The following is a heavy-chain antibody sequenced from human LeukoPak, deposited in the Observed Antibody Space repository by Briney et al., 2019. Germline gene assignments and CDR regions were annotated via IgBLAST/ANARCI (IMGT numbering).Heavy chain of an antibody. J-gene: IGHJ4*02. V-gene: IGHV4-39*07. Sequence: PETLSLTCTVSGGSISSSTYYWAWVRQPPGKGLEWIASIYYSGTTYYNPSLKSRVTISLDTSRNQFSLKLSSVTAADTAVYYCESGTQQQWSSFWGQGTLVTVSS. CDR1: GGSISSSTYY. D-gene: IGHD3-10*01. CDR2: IYYSGTT. CDR3: ESGTQQQWSSF.